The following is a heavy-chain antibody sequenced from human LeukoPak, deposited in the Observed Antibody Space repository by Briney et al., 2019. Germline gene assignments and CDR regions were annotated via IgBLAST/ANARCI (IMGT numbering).Heavy chain of an antibody. V-gene: IGHV3-23*01. CDR3: AKAGSQWLVPFDY. CDR2: ISGSGGST. CDR1: GFTFSSYA. J-gene: IGHJ4*02. Sequence: GGSLRLSCAASGFTFSSYAMSWVRQAPGKGLEWVSAISGSGGSTYYADSVKGRFTISRDNSKNTLYLQMNSLRAEDTAVYYWAKAGSQWLVPFDYWGQGTLVTVSS. D-gene: IGHD6-19*01.